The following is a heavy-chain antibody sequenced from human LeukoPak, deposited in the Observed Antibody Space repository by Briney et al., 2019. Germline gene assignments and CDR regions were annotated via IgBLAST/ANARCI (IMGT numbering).Heavy chain of an antibody. V-gene: IGHV4-34*01. CDR2: INHSGST. Sequence: KPSETLSLTCAVYGGSFSGHYWSWIRQPPGKGLEWIGEINHSGSTNYNPSLKSRVTISVDTSKNQFSLKLSSVTAADTAVYYCARISREAGTNWGQGTLVTVSS. J-gene: IGHJ4*02. D-gene: IGHD6-19*01. CDR1: GGSFSGHY. CDR3: ARISREAGTN.